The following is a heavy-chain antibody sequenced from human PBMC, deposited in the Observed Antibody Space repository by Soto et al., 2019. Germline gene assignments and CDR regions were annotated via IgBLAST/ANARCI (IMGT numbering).Heavy chain of an antibody. Sequence: SETLSLTCTVSGGSISSGGYYWSWIRQHPGKGLEWIGYIYYSGSTYYNPSLKSRVTISVDTSKNQFSLKLSSVTAADTAVYYCARVPHYDILTREIGCFDYWGQGTLVTVSS. CDR1: GGSISSGGYY. CDR2: IYYSGST. CDR3: ARVPHYDILTREIGCFDY. V-gene: IGHV4-31*02. D-gene: IGHD3-9*01. J-gene: IGHJ4*02.